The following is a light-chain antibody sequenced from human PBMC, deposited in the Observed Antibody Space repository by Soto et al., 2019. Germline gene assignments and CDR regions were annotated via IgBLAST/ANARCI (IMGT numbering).Light chain of an antibody. CDR2: EAF. CDR1: QTISSW. J-gene: IGKJ1*01. CDR3: QQYHSYPWT. V-gene: IGKV1-5*03. Sequence: DIPMTQSPSTLSSSIGDRVTITCRASQTISSWLAWYQQKPGQAPKLLIYEAFNLESGVPSRFSGSGSGTEFTLTIFSLQPDDFATYYCQQYHSYPWTFGQGTKVAIK.